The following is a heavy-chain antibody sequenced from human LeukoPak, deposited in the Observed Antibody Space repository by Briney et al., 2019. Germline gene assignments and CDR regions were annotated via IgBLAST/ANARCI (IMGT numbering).Heavy chain of an antibody. CDR1: GFTFSSYS. V-gene: IGHV3-21*01. CDR3: ARVLYGMATFGY. Sequence: PGGSLRLSCAASGFTFSSYSMNWVRQAPGKGLEWVSSISISSGYIYYADSVKGRFTISRDNAKNSLYLQMNSLRAEDTAVYYCARVLYGMATFGYWGQGTLVTVPS. J-gene: IGHJ4*02. CDR2: ISISSGYI. D-gene: IGHD5-24*01.